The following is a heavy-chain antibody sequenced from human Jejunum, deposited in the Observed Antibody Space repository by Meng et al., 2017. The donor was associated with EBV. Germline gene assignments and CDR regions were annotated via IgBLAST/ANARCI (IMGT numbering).Heavy chain of an antibody. CDR2: IWHDGSYK. D-gene: IGHD3-22*01. CDR1: GFIFSSYG. J-gene: IGHJ4*02. Sequence: QVQLGESGXGVVKPGGSRRLFCAASGFIFSSYGMHWVRQAPGKGLEWVAGIWHDGSYKFYIDSVKGRFTISRDNSKNTLDLQMSSLRVEDTAVYYCTRGLHYDSSAYEVGDWGQGTLGTVSS. CDR3: TRGLHYDSSAYEVGD. V-gene: IGHV3-33*01.